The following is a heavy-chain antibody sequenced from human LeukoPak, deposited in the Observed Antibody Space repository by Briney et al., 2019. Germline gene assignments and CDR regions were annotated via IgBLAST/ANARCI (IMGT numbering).Heavy chain of an antibody. J-gene: IGHJ4*02. Sequence: GGSLRLSCAASGFTDYMTWVRQAPGKGLEWVSVIYSGGSTYYAASVKGRFSVSRDNSKNTVYLQMNSLRAEDTAVYYCASTMTWGQGTLVTVSS. CDR2: IYSGGST. CDR3: ASTMT. V-gene: IGHV3-53*01. CDR1: GFTDY. D-gene: IGHD3-22*01.